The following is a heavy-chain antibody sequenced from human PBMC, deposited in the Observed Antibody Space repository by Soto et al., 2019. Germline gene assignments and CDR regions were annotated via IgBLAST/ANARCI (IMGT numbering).Heavy chain of an antibody. CDR2: IYYSGST. Sequence: QVQLQESGPGLVKPSETLSLTCTVSGGSISSYYWSWIRQPPGKGLEWIGYIYYSGSTNYNPSLKSRVTISVDTSKXXYXLXXSSVTAADTAVYYCARHNTDSGYGPKYYYYYGMDVWGQGTTVTVSS. D-gene: IGHD5-12*01. J-gene: IGHJ6*02. CDR3: ARHNTDSGYGPKYYYYYGMDV. CDR1: GGSISSYY. V-gene: IGHV4-59*08.